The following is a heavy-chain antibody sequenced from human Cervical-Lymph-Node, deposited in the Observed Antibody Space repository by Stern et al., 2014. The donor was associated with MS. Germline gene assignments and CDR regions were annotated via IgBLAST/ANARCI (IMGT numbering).Heavy chain of an antibody. J-gene: IGHJ6*02. CDR2: IYPDSGAT. CDR1: GYIFRLYY. Sequence: VQLVESGAEVKKPGASVRVSCKASGYIFRLYYMHWVRQAPGQGLEWMGWIYPDSGATNYAPKFQGRVNMSRDTSTSTAYMELSRLRSDDTALYYCATTYYYGMDVWGQGTTVTVSS. CDR3: ATTYYYGMDV. V-gene: IGHV1-2*02. D-gene: IGHD3-10*01.